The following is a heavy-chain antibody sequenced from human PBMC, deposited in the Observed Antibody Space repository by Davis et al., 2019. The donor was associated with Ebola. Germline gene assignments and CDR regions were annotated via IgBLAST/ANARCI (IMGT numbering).Heavy chain of an antibody. V-gene: IGHV1-18*01. CDR1: GYTFTSYG. D-gene: IGHD2-2*01. Sequence: AVSVKVSCKASGYTFTSYGISWVRQAPGQGLEWMGWISAYNGNTNYAQKLQGRVTMTTDTSTSTAYMELRSLRSDDTAVYYCAREGYCSSTSCLYGDYYYYGMDVWGQGTTVIVSS. J-gene: IGHJ6*02. CDR3: AREGYCSSTSCLYGDYYYYGMDV. CDR2: ISAYNGNT.